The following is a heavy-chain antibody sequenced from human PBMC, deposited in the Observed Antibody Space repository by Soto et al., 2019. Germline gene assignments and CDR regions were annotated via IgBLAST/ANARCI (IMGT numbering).Heavy chain of an antibody. V-gene: IGHV3-23*01. J-gene: IGHJ3*01. CDR3: ANHGGFDF. CDR2: ISIRGDYR. Sequence: EGQLLQSGGGLVQPGESLRLSCAASGFTFSSSGMSWVRQAPGKGLEWVSSISIRGDYRYYADSVKGRFTISRDNSKNTLYLQMSSLTAEYTALYYCANHGGFDFWGQGTMVAVSS. CDR1: GFTFSSSG. D-gene: IGHD4-17*01.